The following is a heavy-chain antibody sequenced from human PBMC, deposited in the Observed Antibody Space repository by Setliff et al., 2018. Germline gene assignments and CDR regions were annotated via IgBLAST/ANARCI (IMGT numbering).Heavy chain of an antibody. CDR3: GRHNYDILTGSNFDY. D-gene: IGHD3-9*01. CDR2: ISSSGRTI. CDR1: GFIFDDYG. V-gene: IGHV3-48*04. Sequence: AGGSLRLSCAASGFIFDDYGMNWVRQAPGKGLEWVSYISSSGRTIYYADSVKGRFTISRDNAKNSLYLQMNSLRAEDTALYYCGRHNYDILTGSNFDYWGQGTLVTVSS. J-gene: IGHJ4*02.